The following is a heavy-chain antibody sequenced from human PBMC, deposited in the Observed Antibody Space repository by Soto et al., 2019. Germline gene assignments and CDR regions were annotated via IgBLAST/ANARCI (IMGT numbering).Heavy chain of an antibody. CDR1: GFSLSTSGMC. D-gene: IGHD3-22*01. J-gene: IGHJ4*02. CDR2: IYWNDDK. CDR3: AHSPGITMIVVVTHFDY. V-gene: IGHV2-5*08. Sequence: SGPTLVNPTQTLTLTCTFSGFSLSTSGMCVSWIRQPPGKALEWLALIYWNDDKRYSPSLKSRLTITKDTSKNQVVLTMTNMDPVDTATYYCAHSPGITMIVVVTHFDYWGQGTLVTVSS.